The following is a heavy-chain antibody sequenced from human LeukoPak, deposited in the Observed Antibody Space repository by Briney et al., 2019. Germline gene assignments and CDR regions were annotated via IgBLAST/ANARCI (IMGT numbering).Heavy chain of an antibody. Sequence: GSVKVSCKASGYTFTGYYMHWVRQAPGQGLEWMGWINPNSGGTNYAQKFQGRVTMTRDTSISTAYMELSRLRSDDTAVYYCARGDLTGYYRSPHFNYWGQGTLVTVSS. J-gene: IGHJ4*02. CDR2: INPNSGGT. V-gene: IGHV1-2*02. CDR3: ARGDLTGYYRSPHFNY. CDR1: GYTFTGYY. D-gene: IGHD3-9*01.